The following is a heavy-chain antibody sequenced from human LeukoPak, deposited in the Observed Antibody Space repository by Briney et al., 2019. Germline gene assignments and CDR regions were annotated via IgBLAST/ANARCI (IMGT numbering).Heavy chain of an antibody. V-gene: IGHV4-34*01. CDR3: ARRVTMIVVVNWFDP. D-gene: IGHD3-22*01. CDR1: GGSFSGYY. Sequence: SETLSLTCAVYGGSFSGYYWSWIRQPPGKGLEWIGEINHSGSTNYNPSLKSRVTISVDTSKNQFSLKLSSVTAADTAMYYCARRVTMIVVVNWFDPWGQGTLVTVSS. CDR2: INHSGST. J-gene: IGHJ5*02.